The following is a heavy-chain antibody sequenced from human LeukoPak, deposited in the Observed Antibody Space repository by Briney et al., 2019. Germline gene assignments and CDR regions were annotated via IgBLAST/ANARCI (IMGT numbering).Heavy chain of an antibody. CDR3: ARHGSSYSFDC. D-gene: IGHD6-13*01. V-gene: IGHV4-59*08. CDR2: ISYSGST. CDR1: GGSINGYY. Sequence: SETLSLTCTVSGGSINGYYWSWIRQPPGKGLEWIDYISYSGSTNYNPSLKSRVTMPVDTSKNQFSLRLSSVTAADTAVYYCARHGSSYSFDCWGQGTLVTVSS. J-gene: IGHJ4*02.